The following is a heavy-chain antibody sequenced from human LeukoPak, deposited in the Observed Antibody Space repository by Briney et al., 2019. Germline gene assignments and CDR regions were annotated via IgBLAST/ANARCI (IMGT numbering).Heavy chain of an antibody. CDR3: ARVITMIVVVIFDY. V-gene: IGHV1-69*04. Sequence: ASVKVSCKASGGTFSSYAISWVRQAPGQGLEWMGRIIPILGIANYAQKFQGRVTITADKSTSTAYMELRSLRSDDTAVYYCARVITMIVVVIFDYWGQGTLVTVSS. J-gene: IGHJ4*02. CDR1: GGTFSSYA. D-gene: IGHD3-22*01. CDR2: IIPILGIA.